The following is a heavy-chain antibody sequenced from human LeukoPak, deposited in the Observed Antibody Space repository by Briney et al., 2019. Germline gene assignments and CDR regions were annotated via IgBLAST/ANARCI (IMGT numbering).Heavy chain of an antibody. V-gene: IGHV3-30*03. CDR1: GFTFSSRG. CDR3: ASGGIMGATDSFDY. J-gene: IGHJ4*02. D-gene: IGHD1-26*01. CDR2: ISYDGIHK. Sequence: PGRSLRLSCAASGFTFSSRGMQWVRQAPGKGLEWVAVISYDGIHKYYADSVKGRFTISRDNSKNTLYLQMNSLRADDTAVYYCASGGIMGATDSFDYWGQGTLVTVSS.